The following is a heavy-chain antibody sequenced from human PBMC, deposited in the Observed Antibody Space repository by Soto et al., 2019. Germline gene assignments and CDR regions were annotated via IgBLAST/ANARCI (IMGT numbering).Heavy chain of an antibody. Sequence: PGGSLRLSCGASGFTFSSYSMNWVRQAPGKGLEWVSYITGDNNIRYYADSVKGRFTISRDNAKNSLSLQMNSLRVEDTAVYYCARAPNFYDNTSYYYRPHDYWGQGTLVTVSS. CDR2: ITGDNNIR. J-gene: IGHJ4*02. D-gene: IGHD3-22*01. CDR3: ARAPNFYDNTSYYYRPHDY. V-gene: IGHV3-48*01. CDR1: GFTFSSYS.